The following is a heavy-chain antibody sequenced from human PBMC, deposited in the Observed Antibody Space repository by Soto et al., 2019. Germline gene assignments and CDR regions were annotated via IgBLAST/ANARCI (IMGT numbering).Heavy chain of an antibody. CDR2: ISSSSSTI. Sequence: GGSLRLSCAASGFTFSSYSMNWVRQAPGKGLEWVSYISSSSSTIYYADYVKGRFTISRDNAKNSLYLQMNSLRAEDTAVYYCARDRAHKEAFDIWGQGTMVTVSS. J-gene: IGHJ3*02. CDR3: ARDRAHKEAFDI. V-gene: IGHV3-48*01. CDR1: GFTFSSYS.